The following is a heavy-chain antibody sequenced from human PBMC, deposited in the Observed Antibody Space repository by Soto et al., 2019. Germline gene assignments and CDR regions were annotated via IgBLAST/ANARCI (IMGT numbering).Heavy chain of an antibody. CDR1: GYTFTSYG. D-gene: IGHD4-17*01. CDR3: ARARLYGDYVDWFDP. J-gene: IGHJ5*02. V-gene: IGHV1-18*01. CDR2: ISAYNGNT. Sequence: ASVKVSCKASGYTFTSYGISWVRQAPGQGLEWMGWISAYNGNTNYAQKLRGRVTMTTDTSTSTAYMELRSLRSDDTAVYYCARARLYGDYVDWFDPWGQGTLVTVSS.